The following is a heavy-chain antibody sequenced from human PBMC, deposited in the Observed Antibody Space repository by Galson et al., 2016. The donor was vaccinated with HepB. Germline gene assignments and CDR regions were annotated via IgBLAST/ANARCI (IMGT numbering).Heavy chain of an antibody. CDR3: ARSRLQLLSDY. CDR1: GGSMSTYY. D-gene: IGHD1-1*01. V-gene: IGHV4-59*01. CDR2: IYFNGRT. J-gene: IGHJ4*02. Sequence: SETLSLTCNVSGGSMSTYYWSWIRQPPGKGLEWIGYIYFNGRTYYNPSLKSRVTISIDTSKNHFYLNLTSVTAADTAFYYCARSRLQLLSDYWGQGTLVTVSS.